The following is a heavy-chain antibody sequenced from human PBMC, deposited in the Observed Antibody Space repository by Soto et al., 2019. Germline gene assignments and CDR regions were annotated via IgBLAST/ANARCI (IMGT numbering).Heavy chain of an antibody. CDR2: ISAYNGNT. D-gene: IGHD3-9*01. V-gene: IGHV1-18*01. Sequence: QVQLVQSGAEVKKPGASVKVSCKASGYTFTSYGISWVRQAPGQGLKWMGWISAYNGNTNYAQKRQRRVTMTTDKSTSTAYMELRSLRSDDTAVYYCARGGTYYDILTGYFNWFDPWGQGTLVTVSS. CDR1: GYTFTSYG. J-gene: IGHJ5*02. CDR3: ARGGTYYDILTGYFNWFDP.